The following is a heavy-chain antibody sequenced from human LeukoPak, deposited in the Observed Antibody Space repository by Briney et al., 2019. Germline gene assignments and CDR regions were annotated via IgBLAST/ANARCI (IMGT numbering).Heavy chain of an antibody. CDR2: IYHSGST. V-gene: IGHV4-59*01. J-gene: IGHJ4*02. CDR1: GGSISSYY. Sequence: SETLSLTCTVSGGSISSYYWSWIRQPPGKGLEWIGYIYHSGSTNYNPSLKSRVTISVDTSKNQFSLKLSSVTAADTAVYYCARALAGTTGWYFDYWGQGTLVTVSS. D-gene: IGHD1-1*01. CDR3: ARALAGTTGWYFDY.